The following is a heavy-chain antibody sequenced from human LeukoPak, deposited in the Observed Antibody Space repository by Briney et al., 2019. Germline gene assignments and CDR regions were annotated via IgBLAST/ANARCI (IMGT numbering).Heavy chain of an antibody. Sequence: GGSLRLSCAASGFTFSSYSMNWVRQAPGKGLEWVSSISSSSSYIYYADSVKGRFTISRDNAKNSLYLQMNSLRAEDTAVYYCAREWSLRGTYGMDVWGQGTTVTVSS. D-gene: IGHD3-16*01. CDR3: AREWSLRGTYGMDV. V-gene: IGHV3-21*01. J-gene: IGHJ6*02. CDR2: ISSSSSYI. CDR1: GFTFSSYS.